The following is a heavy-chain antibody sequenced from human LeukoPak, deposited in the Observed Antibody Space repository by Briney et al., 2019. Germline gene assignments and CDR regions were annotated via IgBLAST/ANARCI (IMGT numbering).Heavy chain of an antibody. CDR1: GGTFSSHA. CDR3: VRELRGTSWYNAFDI. J-gene: IGHJ3*02. D-gene: IGHD6-13*01. CDR2: FIPMLGTT. V-gene: IGHV1-69*05. Sequence: SVKVSCKASGGTFSSHAIIWVRQAPGQGLEWMGGFIPMLGTTRYAQKLQGRVAVTTDESTSTSYMELSSLSSEDTAVYYCVRELRGTSWYNAFDIWGQGTMVTVAS.